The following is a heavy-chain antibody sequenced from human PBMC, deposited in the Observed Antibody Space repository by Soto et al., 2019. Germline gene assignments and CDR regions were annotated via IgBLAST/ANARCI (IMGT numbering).Heavy chain of an antibody. Sequence: EVQLVESGGGLVQPGGSLRLSCAASGFTFSSYSMNWVRQAPGKGLEWVSYISSSSSTIYYADSVKGRFTISRDNAKTSLYLQMNSLRAEDTDVYYCARDRSEYVDYWGQGTLVTVSS. CDR3: ARDRSEYVDY. CDR2: ISSSSSTI. V-gene: IGHV3-48*01. D-gene: IGHD3-16*01. CDR1: GFTFSSYS. J-gene: IGHJ4*02.